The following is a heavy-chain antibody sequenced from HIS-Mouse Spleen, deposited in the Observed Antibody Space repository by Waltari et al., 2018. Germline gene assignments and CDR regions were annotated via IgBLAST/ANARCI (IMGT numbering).Heavy chain of an antibody. D-gene: IGHD3-3*01. CDR1: GGSISSYY. J-gene: IGHJ4*02. Sequence: QVQLQESGPGLVKPSETLSLTCTVSGGSISSYYWIWIRQPPGKGLEWIGYIYYSGSTHHNPSLKSRVTISVYTSKNQFSLKLSSVTAADTAVYYCARSTIFGVVKWYYFDYWGQGTLVTVSS. CDR3: ARSTIFGVVKWYYFDY. CDR2: IYYSGST. V-gene: IGHV4-59*01.